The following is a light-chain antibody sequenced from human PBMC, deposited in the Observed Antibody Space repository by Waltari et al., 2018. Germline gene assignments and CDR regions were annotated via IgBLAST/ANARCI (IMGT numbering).Light chain of an antibody. CDR1: QSVNRN. Sequence: DIAMTQSPATLSLSHGERATLSCRASQSVNRNLAWYQQKPGQPPRLLIYGVSSRATGIPDRFTGSGSGMEFTLTISSLEPEDVGIYHCQQSIQWPYTFGQGTKVEIK. V-gene: IGKV3D-15*01. CDR2: GVS. J-gene: IGKJ2*01. CDR3: QQSIQWPYT.